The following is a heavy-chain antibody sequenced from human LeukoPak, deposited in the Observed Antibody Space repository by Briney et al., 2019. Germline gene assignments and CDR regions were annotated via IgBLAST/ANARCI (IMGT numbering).Heavy chain of an antibody. CDR2: ISSSSYI. V-gene: IGHV3-21*04. J-gene: IGHJ3*02. Sequence: GGSLRLSCAASGFSFSSYSINWVRQAPGKGLEWVSSISSSSYIYYADSVKGRFTISRDNAKNSLYLQMNSLRAEDTAVYYCARVLGLKSAFDIWGQGTMVTVSS. CDR3: ARVLGLKSAFDI. D-gene: IGHD3-16*01. CDR1: GFSFSSYS.